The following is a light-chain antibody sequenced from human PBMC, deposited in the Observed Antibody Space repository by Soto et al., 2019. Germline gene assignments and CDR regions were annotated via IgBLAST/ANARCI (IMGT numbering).Light chain of an antibody. CDR1: SSNIGSNA. J-gene: IGLJ2*01. V-gene: IGLV1-44*01. Sequence: QAVVTQPPSASGTPGQRVTISCTGSSSNIGSNAVNWYQHCPGTAPKLLIYNDNQRPSGVPDPFSGSRSGTSASLAISGLRSEHEGDYYCAAWDDRLHGLIFGGGTQLTVL. CDR2: NDN. CDR3: AAWDDRLHGLI.